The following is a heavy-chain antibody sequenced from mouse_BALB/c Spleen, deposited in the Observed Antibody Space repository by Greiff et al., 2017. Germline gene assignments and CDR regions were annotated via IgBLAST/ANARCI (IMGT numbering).Heavy chain of an antibody. CDR3: ASPYGNHYAMDY. CDR1: GYTFTSYW. Sequence: QVQLQQPGADLVKPGASVKLSCKASGYTFTSYWMHWVKQRPGQGLEWIGEINPSNGRTNYNEKFKSKATLTVDKSSSTAYMQLSSLTSEDSAVYYCASPYGNHYAMDYWGQGTSVTVSS. J-gene: IGHJ4*01. CDR2: INPSNGRT. D-gene: IGHD2-10*02. V-gene: IGHV1S81*02.